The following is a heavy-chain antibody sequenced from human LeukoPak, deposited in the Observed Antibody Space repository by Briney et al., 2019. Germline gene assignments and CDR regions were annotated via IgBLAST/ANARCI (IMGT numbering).Heavy chain of an antibody. CDR1: GYTFTHYY. Sequence: ASVKVSCKASGYTFTHYYIHWVRQAPGQGLEWMGWINPKTGSTNYPQKFQGRVTMTRDTSISTVNMELSRLRSDDTAVYFCARDLDDAFDIWGQGTVVTVSS. CDR3: ARDLDDAFDI. D-gene: IGHD1-1*01. CDR2: INPKTGST. J-gene: IGHJ3*02. V-gene: IGHV1-2*02.